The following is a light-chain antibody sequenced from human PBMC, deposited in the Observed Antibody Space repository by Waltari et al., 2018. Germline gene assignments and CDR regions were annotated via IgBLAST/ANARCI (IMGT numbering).Light chain of an antibody. V-gene: IGKV3D-20*02. Sequence: EIVLTQSPGTLSLSPGDRATLSCRASQSVFSAYLAWYQQKPGQAPGLLIYGASRRATGIPARFSGSGSGTDFTLTISSLEPEDFAVYYCQHRDHWPPDATFGPGTKVDI. CDR3: QHRDHWPPDAT. J-gene: IGKJ3*01. CDR2: GAS. CDR1: QSVFSAY.